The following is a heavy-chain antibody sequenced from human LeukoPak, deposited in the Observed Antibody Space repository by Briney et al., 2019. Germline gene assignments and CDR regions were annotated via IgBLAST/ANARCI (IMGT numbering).Heavy chain of an antibody. CDR3: ASETVAGTEGFDY. CDR2: ISYDGSNK. CDR1: GFTFSSYA. J-gene: IGHJ4*02. D-gene: IGHD6-19*01. Sequence: GRSLRLSCAASGFTFSSYAMHWVRQAPGKGLEWVAVISYDGSNKYYADSVKGRFTISRDNAKNSLYLQMNSLRAEDTAVYYCASETVAGTEGFDYWGQGTLVTVSS. V-gene: IGHV3-30-3*01.